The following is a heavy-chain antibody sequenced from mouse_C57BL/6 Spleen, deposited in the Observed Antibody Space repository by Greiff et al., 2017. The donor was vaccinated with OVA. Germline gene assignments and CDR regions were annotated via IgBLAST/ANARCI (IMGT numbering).Heavy chain of an antibody. J-gene: IGHJ3*01. CDR1: VFTFTDYY. V-gene: IGHV7-3*01. CDR3: ASYGNDPFAAFAY. CDR2: IRNKANGYTT. Sequence: EVQVVDSGGGLVQPVGSLSLSCAASVFTFTDYYMILVHQPPGKALEWLGFIRNKANGYTTEYSASVKGRFTISRDNSQSILYLQMNALRAEDSATYYWASYGNDPFAAFAYWGQGTLVTVSA. D-gene: IGHD2-2*01.